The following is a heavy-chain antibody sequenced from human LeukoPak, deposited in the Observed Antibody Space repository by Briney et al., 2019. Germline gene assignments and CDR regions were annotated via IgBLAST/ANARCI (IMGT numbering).Heavy chain of an antibody. CDR2: ISYDGSNK. D-gene: IGHD2-2*01. V-gene: IGHV3-30-3*01. Sequence: GGSLRLSCAASGFTFSNYWINWVRQAPGKGLEWVAVISYDGSNKYYADSVKGRFTISRDNSKNTLYLQMNSLRAEDTAVYYCARSGYCSSTSCYGSGSYYPFDYWGQGTLVTVSS. CDR3: ARSGYCSSTSCYGSGSYYPFDY. CDR1: GFTFSNYW. J-gene: IGHJ4*02.